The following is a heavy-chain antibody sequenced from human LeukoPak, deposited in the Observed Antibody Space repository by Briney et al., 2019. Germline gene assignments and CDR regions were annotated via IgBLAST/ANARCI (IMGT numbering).Heavy chain of an antibody. D-gene: IGHD1-26*01. J-gene: IGHJ3*02. CDR1: GYSFTSYW. CDR2: IYPGDSDT. CDR3: ARSPSGSYVYAFDI. V-gene: IGHV5-51*01. Sequence: GASLKISCKGSGYSFTSYWIGWVRQLAGKSLEWMGIIYPGDSDTRYSPSFQGQVTISADKSISTASLQWSSLKASDTAMYYCARSPSGSYVYAFDILGQGTMVTVSS.